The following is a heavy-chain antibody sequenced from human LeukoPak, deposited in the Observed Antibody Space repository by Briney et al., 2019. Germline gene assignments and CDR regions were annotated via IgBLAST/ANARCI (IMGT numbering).Heavy chain of an antibody. J-gene: IGHJ4*02. CDR3: AREGVTMVRGVFDY. V-gene: IGHV4-31*03. Sequence: PSETLSLTCTVSGGSISSGGYSWSWIRQHPGKGLEWIGYIYYSGSTYYNPSLKSRVTISVDTSKNQFSLKLSSVTAADTAVYYCAREGVTMVRGVFDYWGQGTLVTVSS. D-gene: IGHD3-10*01. CDR1: GGSISSGGYS. CDR2: IYYSGST.